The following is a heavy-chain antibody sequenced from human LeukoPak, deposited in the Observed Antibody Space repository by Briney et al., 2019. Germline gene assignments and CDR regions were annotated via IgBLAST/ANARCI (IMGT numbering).Heavy chain of an antibody. CDR2: IYYSGST. CDR1: GGSSSSSSYY. D-gene: IGHD4-17*01. CDR3: ARLYDYGDSAPFFDY. V-gene: IGHV4-39*01. J-gene: IGHJ4*02. Sequence: SDTLSLTCTVSGGSSSSSSYYWGWIRQPPGKGLDWIGSIYYSGSTYYNPSLKSRVTISVDTSKNQFSLKLSSVTAADTAVYYCARLYDYGDSAPFFDYWGQGTLVTVSS.